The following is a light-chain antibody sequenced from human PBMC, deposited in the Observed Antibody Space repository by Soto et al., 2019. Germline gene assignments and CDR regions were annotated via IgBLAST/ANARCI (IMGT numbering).Light chain of an antibody. CDR2: DAS. Sequence: DFQMPQSPSTLSASVGDRVTITCRASPNIRSRLAWFQQKPGKAPKLLIYDASSLESGVPQRFSGRGSGTDVTLAIIILQTAELSTYYCQQYHSDCTFGQGTKVE. J-gene: IGKJ1*01. CDR3: QQYHSDCT. CDR1: PNIRSR. V-gene: IGKV1-5*01.